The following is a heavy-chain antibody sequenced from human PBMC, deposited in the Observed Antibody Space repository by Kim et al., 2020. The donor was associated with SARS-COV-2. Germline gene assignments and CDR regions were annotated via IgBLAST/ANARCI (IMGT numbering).Heavy chain of an antibody. CDR2: ISTDGSDK. Sequence: GGSLRLSCAASGFTFSSFAMHWVRQAPGKGLEWVALISTDGSDKNYVGSVRGRFAISRDNSKSTLYLDMNRLRDEDTAVYYCAKSPTPDPFSWFDPWGQG. V-gene: IGHV3-30*18. CDR1: GFTFSSFA. J-gene: IGHJ5*02. D-gene: IGHD3-16*01. CDR3: AKSPTPDPFSWFDP.